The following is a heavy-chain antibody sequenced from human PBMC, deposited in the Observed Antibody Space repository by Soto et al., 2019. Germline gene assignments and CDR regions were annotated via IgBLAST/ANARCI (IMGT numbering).Heavy chain of an antibody. Sequence: GASVKVSCKASGYTFTSHDINWVRQATGQGLEWMGWMNPNRGNTGYAQKFQGRVTMTRSTSISTAYMELGNLRSEDTAVYYCVRGYPYSSGPWGQGTLVTVSS. CDR3: VRGYPYSSGP. CDR1: GYTFTSHD. V-gene: IGHV1-8*01. D-gene: IGHD3-22*01. J-gene: IGHJ5*02. CDR2: MNPNRGNT.